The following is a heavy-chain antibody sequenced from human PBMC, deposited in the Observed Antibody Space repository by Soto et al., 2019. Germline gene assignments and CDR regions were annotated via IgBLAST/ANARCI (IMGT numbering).Heavy chain of an antibody. J-gene: IGHJ5*02. V-gene: IGHV4-39*01. CDR3: ARNRIAAAGGDWFDP. CDR1: GGSISSSSYY. D-gene: IGHD6-13*01. Sequence: QLQLQESGPGLVKPSETLSLTCTVSGGSISSSSYYWGWIRQPPGKGLEWIGSIYYSGSTYYNPSLKSRVTISVDTSKNQFSLKLSSVTAADTAVYYCARNRIAAAGGDWFDPWGQGTLVTVSS. CDR2: IYYSGST.